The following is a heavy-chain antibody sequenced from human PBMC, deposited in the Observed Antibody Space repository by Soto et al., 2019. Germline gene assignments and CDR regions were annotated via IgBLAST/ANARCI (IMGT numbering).Heavy chain of an antibody. J-gene: IGHJ3*02. Sequence: SETLSLTCTVSGGSISSYYWSWIRQPPGKGLEWIGYIYYSGSTNYNPSLKSRVTISVDTSKNQFSPKLSSVTAADTAVYSCAREGGNSGSYLGDAFDIWGQGTMVTVSS. CDR1: GGSISSYY. CDR2: IYYSGST. CDR3: AREGGNSGSYLGDAFDI. D-gene: IGHD1-26*01. V-gene: IGHV4-59*01.